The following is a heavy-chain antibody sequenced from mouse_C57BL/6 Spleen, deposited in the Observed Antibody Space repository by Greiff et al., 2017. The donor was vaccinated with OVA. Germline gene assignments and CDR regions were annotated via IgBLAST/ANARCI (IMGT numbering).Heavy chain of an antibody. J-gene: IGHJ3*01. Sequence: VQLQQSGAELVRPGASVKLSCKASGYTFTDYYINWVKQRPGQGLEWIARIYPGSGNTYYNEKFKGKATLTAEKSSSTAYMQLSSLTSEDSAVYFCARSNYGSSSFAYWGQGTLVTVSA. V-gene: IGHV1-76*01. CDR1: GYTFTDYY. CDR3: ARSNYGSSSFAY. CDR2: IYPGSGNT. D-gene: IGHD1-1*01.